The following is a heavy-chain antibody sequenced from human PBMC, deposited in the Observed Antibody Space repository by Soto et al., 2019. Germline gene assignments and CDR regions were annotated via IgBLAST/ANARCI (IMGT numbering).Heavy chain of an antibody. Sequence: EVQLVESGGGLVQPGESLRLSCAASGFTFDYYWMHWVRQARGKGLVWVSRIYSDGTSTTYADSVKGRFTISRDNAKNTLSLQMNSLRAEDTAVYYCARGDRGAFDLWGQGTVVTVSS. CDR1: GFTFDYYW. V-gene: IGHV3-74*01. D-gene: IGHD1-26*01. CDR2: IYSDGTST. J-gene: IGHJ3*01. CDR3: ARGDRGAFDL.